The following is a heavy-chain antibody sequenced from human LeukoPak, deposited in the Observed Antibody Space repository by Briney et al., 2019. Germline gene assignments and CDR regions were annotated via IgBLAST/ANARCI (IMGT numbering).Heavy chain of an antibody. V-gene: IGHV1-69*04. CDR3: ARAGSPGSGSPERY. CDR2: IIPILGIA. D-gene: IGHD3-10*01. CDR1: GGTFSSYA. J-gene: IGHJ4*02. Sequence: SVKVSCKASGGTFSSYAISWVRQAPGQGLEWMGRIIPILGIANYAQKFQGRVTITADKSTSTAYMELSSLRSEDTAVYYCARAGSPGSGSPERYWGQGTLVTVSS.